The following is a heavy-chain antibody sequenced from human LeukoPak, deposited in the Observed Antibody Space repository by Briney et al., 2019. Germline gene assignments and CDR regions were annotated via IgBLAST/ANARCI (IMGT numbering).Heavy chain of an antibody. Sequence: GGSLRLSCAASGFTFSDYYMSWIRQAPGKGLEWVSYISSSGSTIYYADSVKGRFTISRGNAKNSLYLQMNSLRAEDTAVYYCARDPSSRAAAKPIDYWGQGTLVTVSS. D-gene: IGHD6-13*01. CDR2: ISSSGSTI. V-gene: IGHV3-11*01. J-gene: IGHJ4*02. CDR1: GFTFSDYY. CDR3: ARDPSSRAAAKPIDY.